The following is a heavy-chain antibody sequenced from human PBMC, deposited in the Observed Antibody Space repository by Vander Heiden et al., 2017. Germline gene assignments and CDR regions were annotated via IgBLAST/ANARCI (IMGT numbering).Heavy chain of an antibody. CDR1: GGTFSSYA. CDR2: IIPILGIA. V-gene: IGHV1-69*10. Sequence: QVQLVQSGAEVKKPGSSVKVSCKASGGTFSSYAISWVRQAPGQGLEWMGGIIPILGIANYAQKFQGRVTITADKSTSTAYMELSSLRSEDTAVYYCARDRLRSRHYYDSSGYAGLDYWGQGTLVTVSS. D-gene: IGHD3-22*01. J-gene: IGHJ4*02. CDR3: ARDRLRSRHYYDSSGYAGLDY.